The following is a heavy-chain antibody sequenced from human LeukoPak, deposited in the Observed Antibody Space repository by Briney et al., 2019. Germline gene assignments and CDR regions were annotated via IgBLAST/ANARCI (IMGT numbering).Heavy chain of an antibody. CDR2: IWYDGSNK. CDR3: AKDWRGYMDV. V-gene: IGHV3-33*06. Sequence: GGSLRLSCAASGFTFSSYGMHWVRQAPGKGLEWVAVIWYDGSNKYYADSVKGRFTISRDNSKNTLYLKMNSLRAEDTAVYYCAKDWRGYMDVWGKGTTVTVSS. J-gene: IGHJ6*03. CDR1: GFTFSSYG.